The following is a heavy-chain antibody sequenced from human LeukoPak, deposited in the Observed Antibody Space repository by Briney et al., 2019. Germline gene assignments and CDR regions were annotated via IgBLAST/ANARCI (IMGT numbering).Heavy chain of an antibody. CDR2: ISASGATT. CDR1: GFTFSNYA. J-gene: IGHJ4*02. Sequence: GGSLRLSCAASGFTFSNYAMSWVRQAPGKGLEWVTVISASGATTYNADSVKGRLTISRDNSENTLYLQMNSLRADDTAVYYCAKQRSSYYDSSDYWGQGTLVTVSS. D-gene: IGHD3-22*01. CDR3: AKQRSSYYDSSDY. V-gene: IGHV3-23*01.